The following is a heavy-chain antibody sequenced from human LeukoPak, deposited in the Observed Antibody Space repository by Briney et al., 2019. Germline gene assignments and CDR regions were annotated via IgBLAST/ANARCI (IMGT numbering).Heavy chain of an antibody. CDR2: IYTSGST. Sequence: SETLPLTCTVSGGSISSGSYYWSWIRQPAGKGLEWIGRIYTSGSTNYNPSLKSRVTISVDTSKNQFSLKLSSVTAADTAVYYCARDSSSWYGAFDIWAKGQWSPSLQ. J-gene: IGHJ3*02. CDR1: GGSISSGSYY. D-gene: IGHD6-13*01. V-gene: IGHV4-61*02. CDR3: ARDSSSWYGAFDI.